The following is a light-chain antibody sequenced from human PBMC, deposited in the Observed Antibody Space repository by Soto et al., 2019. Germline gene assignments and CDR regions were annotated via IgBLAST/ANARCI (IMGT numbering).Light chain of an antibody. CDR1: QSISSY. J-gene: IGKJ4*01. CDR3: QESYSTPLT. V-gene: IGKV1-39*01. CDR2: AAS. Sequence: DIQMTQSPSSLSASVGDRVTITCGASQSISSYLNWYQQKPGKAPKLLIYAASSLQSGVQSRFSGSGSGTDFTLTISSLKPEDFATYYCQESYSTPLTFGGETNVEIK.